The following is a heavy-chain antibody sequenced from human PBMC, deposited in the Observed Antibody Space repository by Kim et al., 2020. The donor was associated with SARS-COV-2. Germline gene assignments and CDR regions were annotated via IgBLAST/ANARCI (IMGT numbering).Heavy chain of an antibody. CDR3: ARIFHDGGTSRLFDY. V-gene: IGHV1-69*01. J-gene: IGHJ4*02. Sequence: QKFQGRVTITADESTSTAYMELSSLRSEDTAVYYCARIFHDGGTSRLFDYWGQGTLVTVSS. D-gene: IGHD2-15*01.